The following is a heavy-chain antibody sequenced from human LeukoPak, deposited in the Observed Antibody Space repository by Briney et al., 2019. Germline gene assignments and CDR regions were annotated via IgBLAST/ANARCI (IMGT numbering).Heavy chain of an antibody. V-gene: IGHV3-23*01. Sequence: QSGGSLRLSCAASGFTFNTYAMTWVRQAPGKGLEWVSTISGTGLSTYYADSVKGRFTISRDNSKNTLYLQMNSLRAEDTAVYYCALEAATGYSFDSWGQGTLVTVSS. J-gene: IGHJ4*02. CDR1: GFTFNTYA. CDR2: ISGTGLST. D-gene: IGHD6-13*01. CDR3: ALEAATGYSFDS.